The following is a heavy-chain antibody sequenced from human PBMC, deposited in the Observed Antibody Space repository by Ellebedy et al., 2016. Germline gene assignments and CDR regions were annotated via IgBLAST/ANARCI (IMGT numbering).Heavy chain of an antibody. J-gene: IGHJ4*02. CDR3: AKEQTNHYFDS. CDR1: GFPFSTYA. V-gene: IGHV3-30-3*01. CDR2: ISYAGSNP. Sequence: GESLKISCAASGFPFSTYAMHSVRQPPGKGLEWLAAISYAGSNPFYADSVKGRFTISRDNSKKTLYLQMNSLKANDAAVYYCAKEQTNHYFDSWGQGTLVTVSS. D-gene: IGHD1-14*01.